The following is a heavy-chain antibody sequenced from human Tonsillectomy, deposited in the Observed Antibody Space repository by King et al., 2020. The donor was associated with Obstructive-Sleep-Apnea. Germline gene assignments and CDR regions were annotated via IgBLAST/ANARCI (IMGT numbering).Heavy chain of an antibody. CDR2: IKKDGSER. D-gene: IGHD1-1*01. CDR1: GISFSNYW. J-gene: IGHJ4*02. CDR3: ALITGSDY. Sequence: VQLVESGGGLVQPGGSLRLSCTVSGISFSNYWMSWVRQAPGKGLEWVANIKKDGSERYYVDAVKGRFTISRDNAKNSLFLQMNSLRGEYTAVYFCALITGSDYWGQGTMVTVSS. V-gene: IGHV3-7*01.